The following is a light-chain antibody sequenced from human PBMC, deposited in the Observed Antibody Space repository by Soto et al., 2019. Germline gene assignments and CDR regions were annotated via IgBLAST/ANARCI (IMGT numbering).Light chain of an antibody. V-gene: IGKV3-15*01. Sequence: EVVMTQSPATLSLSPGESVTLSCRASQTVHNNYLAWYQQKPGQAPRLLIYGVSARATGIPGRFSGSGSGKEFTLTINGLQSEDFAVYYCQQYTNWPITLGQGTRLEIK. CDR2: GVS. CDR1: QTVHNN. J-gene: IGKJ5*01. CDR3: QQYTNWPIT.